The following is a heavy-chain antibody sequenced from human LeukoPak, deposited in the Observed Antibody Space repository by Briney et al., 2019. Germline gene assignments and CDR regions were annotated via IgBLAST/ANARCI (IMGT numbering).Heavy chain of an antibody. V-gene: IGHV3-30*04. J-gene: IGHJ4*02. D-gene: IGHD3-22*01. CDR2: IWLDGSDK. CDR3: ARDSSGQRYFDY. CDR1: GFTFSSYA. Sequence: GGFLRLSCAASGFTFSSYAMHWVRQAPGKGLEWVAVIWLDGSDKYYADSVRGRLTISRDNSKNTLYLQMNSLKTEDTTLYYCARDSSGQRYFDYWGQGTLVTVSS.